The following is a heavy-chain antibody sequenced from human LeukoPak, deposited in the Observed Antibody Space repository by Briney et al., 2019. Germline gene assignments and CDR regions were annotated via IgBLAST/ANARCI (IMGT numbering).Heavy chain of an antibody. J-gene: IGHJ3*02. CDR1: GYTFTGYY. Sequence: ASVKVSCKASGYTFTGYYIHWVRQAPGQGLEWMGWISAYNGNTNYAQKLQGRVTMTTDTSTSTAYMELRSLRSDDTAVYYCASSGLTMIVVGPEAFDIWGQGTMVTVSS. D-gene: IGHD3-22*01. V-gene: IGHV1-18*04. CDR2: ISAYNGNT. CDR3: ASSGLTMIVVGPEAFDI.